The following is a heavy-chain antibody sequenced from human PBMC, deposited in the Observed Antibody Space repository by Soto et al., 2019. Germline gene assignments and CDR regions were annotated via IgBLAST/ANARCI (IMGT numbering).Heavy chain of an antibody. J-gene: IGHJ5*02. CDR1: GYTFTSYA. D-gene: IGHD6-19*01. CDR3: ARDLVPPNSSGWYGNWFDP. V-gene: IGHV1-3*01. CDR2: INAGNGNT. Sequence: QVQLVQSGAEVKKPRASVKVSCKASGYTFTSYAMHWVRQAPGQRLEWMGWINAGNGNTKYSQKFQGRVTITRDTSASTAYMELSSLRSEDTAVYYCARDLVPPNSSGWYGNWFDPWGQGTLVTVSS.